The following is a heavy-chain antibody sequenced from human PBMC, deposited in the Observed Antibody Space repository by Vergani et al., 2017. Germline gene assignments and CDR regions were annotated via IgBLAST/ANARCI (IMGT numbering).Heavy chain of an antibody. CDR3: AGPQETSAYYYGGFDY. D-gene: IGHD3-22*01. V-gene: IGHV3-23*01. J-gene: IGHJ4*02. Sequence: EVHLLESGGGLVQSGGSLRLSCAASGFTFSNSAVSWVRQAPGRGLAWVSSISGPGLSTYYADSVKGRFTISRDNSKNTLSLQMNSLTAEDTAIYYCAGPQETSAYYYGGFDYWGQGILVTVSS. CDR2: ISGPGLST. CDR1: GFTFSNSA.